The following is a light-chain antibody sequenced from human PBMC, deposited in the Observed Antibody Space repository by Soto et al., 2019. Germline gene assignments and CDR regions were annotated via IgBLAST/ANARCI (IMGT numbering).Light chain of an antibody. J-gene: IGKJ1*01. V-gene: IGKV3-15*01. CDR1: QSVSSN. CDR3: HQYNNWPRT. Sequence: EIVMTQSPATLSVSPGERATLSCRASQSVSSNLAWYQQKPGQAPRILIYGASTRAPGIPARFSGSGSGTEFPLTISSLQSEDFAVYYCHQYNNWPRTFGQGTKVEIK. CDR2: GAS.